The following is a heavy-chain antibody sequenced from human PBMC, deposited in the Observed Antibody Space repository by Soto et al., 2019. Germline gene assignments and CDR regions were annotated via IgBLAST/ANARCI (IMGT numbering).Heavy chain of an antibody. CDR2: IIPIFGTA. CDR1: GGTLSSYA. D-gene: IGHD2-15*01. CDR3: ARVGYCSGGSCYDY. V-gene: IGHV1-69*06. Sequence: SVKVSCKASGGTLSSYAISWVRQDPGQGLEWMGGIIPIFGTANYAQKFQGRVTITADKSTSTAYMELSSLRSEDTAVYYCARVGYCSGGSCYDYWGQGTLVTVSS. J-gene: IGHJ4*02.